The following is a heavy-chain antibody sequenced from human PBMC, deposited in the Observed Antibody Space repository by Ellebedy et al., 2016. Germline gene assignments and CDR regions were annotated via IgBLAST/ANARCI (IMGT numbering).Heavy chain of an antibody. D-gene: IGHD2-15*01. J-gene: IGHJ3*02. CDR2: INHSGST. V-gene: IGHV4-34*01. CDR3: AREGYCSGGSCYNAFDI. CDR1: GGSFSGYY. Sequence: SQTLSLTCXVYGGSFSGYYWSWIRQPPGKGLEWIGEINHSGSTNYNPSLKSRVTISVDTSKNQFSLKLSSVTAADTAVYYCAREGYCSGGSCYNAFDIWGQGTMVTVSS.